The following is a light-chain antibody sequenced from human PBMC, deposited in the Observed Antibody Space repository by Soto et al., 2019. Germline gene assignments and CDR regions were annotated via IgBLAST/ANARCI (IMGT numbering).Light chain of an antibody. J-gene: IGKJ2*01. CDR3: QQRSAWPRNT. CDR2: DIS. V-gene: IGKV3-11*01. Sequence: DIVLTQFPATLSLSPGERATLSCRAIQRVISYLAWYQKKPGQAPRLLICDISNRATGIPARFIGSGSGTDFTLSISSLEPEDSAVYYCQQRSAWPRNTFGQGNKLEIK. CDR1: QRVISY.